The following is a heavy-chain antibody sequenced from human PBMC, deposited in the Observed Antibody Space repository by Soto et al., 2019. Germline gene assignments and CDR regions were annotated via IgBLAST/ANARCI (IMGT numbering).Heavy chain of an antibody. Sequence: QVQLVQSGAEVKKPGASVKVSCKASGYTFTSYDINWVRQATGQGLEWMGWMNPNSGNTGYAQKFQGRVTMTRNTSISTAYMELSSLRAEATAVYYWSREKTYYGMDVCGQGTRVTVSS. CDR1: GYTFTSYD. J-gene: IGHJ6*02. CDR2: MNPNSGNT. CDR3: SREKTYYGMDV. V-gene: IGHV1-8*01.